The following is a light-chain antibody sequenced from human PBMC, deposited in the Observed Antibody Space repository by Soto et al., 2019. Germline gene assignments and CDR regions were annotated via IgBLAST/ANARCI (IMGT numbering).Light chain of an antibody. J-gene: IGKJ5*01. CDR2: AAS. Sequence: DIQMTQSPSSLSASVGDRVTITCQASQNISSYLNWYQQKPGKAPKLLIYAASSLQSGVPSRFSATVSGTEFSLTITSLQPEDFATYYCQQLFNSPITFGQGTRLEIK. CDR3: QQLFNSPIT. CDR1: QNISSY. V-gene: IGKV1-39*01.